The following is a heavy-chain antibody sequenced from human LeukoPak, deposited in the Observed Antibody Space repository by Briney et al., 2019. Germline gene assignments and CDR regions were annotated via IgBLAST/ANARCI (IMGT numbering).Heavy chain of an antibody. CDR1: GGSISSYY. CDR3: ARENAPGGAFDI. CDR2: IYYSGST. D-gene: IGHD1-1*01. V-gene: IGHV4-59*01. Sequence: SETLSLTCTVSGGSISSYYWSWIRQPPGKGLEWIGYIYYSGSTNYNPSLKSRVTISVDTSKNQFSLKLSSVTAADTAVYYCARENAPGGAFDIWGQGTMVTVSS. J-gene: IGHJ3*02.